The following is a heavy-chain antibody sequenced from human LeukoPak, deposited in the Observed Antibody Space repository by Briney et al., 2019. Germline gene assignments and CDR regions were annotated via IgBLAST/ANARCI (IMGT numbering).Heavy chain of an antibody. CDR2: IYHTGNT. CDR1: GDSVSTTNW. CDR3: ARDSGNYYSNAFDI. D-gene: IGHD1-26*01. J-gene: IGHJ3*02. Sequence: SETLSLTCAVSGDSVSTTNWWTWVRQTPGKGLEWIGEIYHTGNTNYNPSLRSRVNMSVDKPNNQFSLTLTSVTAADTAVYYCARDSGNYYSNAFDIWGQGTMVTVSS. V-gene: IGHV4-4*02.